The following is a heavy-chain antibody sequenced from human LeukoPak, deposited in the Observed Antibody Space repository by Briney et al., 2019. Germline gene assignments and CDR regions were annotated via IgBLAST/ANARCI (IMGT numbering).Heavy chain of an antibody. Sequence: GGSLRLSCAASGFTFSNAWMSWVRQAPGKWLEWVGRIKSKSDSGTTDYAAPVKGRFTISRDDSKNTLYLQMNSLKTEDTAVYYCTTVGVATNTYYYYYYMDVWGKGTTVTISS. CDR1: GFTFSNAW. CDR3: TTVGVATNTYYYYYYMDV. J-gene: IGHJ6*03. D-gene: IGHD5-12*01. V-gene: IGHV3-15*01. CDR2: IKSKSDSGTT.